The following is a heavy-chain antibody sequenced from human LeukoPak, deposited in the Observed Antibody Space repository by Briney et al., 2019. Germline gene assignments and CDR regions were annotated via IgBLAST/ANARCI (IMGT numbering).Heavy chain of an antibody. CDR3: ARDIGDIVATAGYGWFDP. J-gene: IGHJ5*02. CDR1: GGTFSSYA. V-gene: IGHV1-69*05. CDR2: IIPIFGTA. D-gene: IGHD5-12*01. Sequence: AASVTVSFKASGGTFSSYAISWVRQASGQGLEWMGGIIPIFGTANYAQKFQGRVTITTDESTSTAYMELSSLRSEDTAVYYCARDIGDIVATAGYGWFDPWGQGTLVTVSS.